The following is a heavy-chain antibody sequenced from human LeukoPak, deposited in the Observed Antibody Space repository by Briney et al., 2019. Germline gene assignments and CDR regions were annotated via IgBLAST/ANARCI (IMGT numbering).Heavy chain of an antibody. D-gene: IGHD2-21*02. CDR3: ARDLRDHYYGGDCYTFDY. J-gene: IGHJ4*02. Sequence: GGSLRLSCAASGFTFSSYGMHWVRQAPGKGLEWVAVIWYDGSNKYYADSVKGRFTISRDNSKNTLYLQMNSLRAEDTAVYYCARDLRDHYYGGDCYTFDYWGQGTLVTVSS. CDR2: IWYDGSNK. CDR1: GFTFSSYG. V-gene: IGHV3-33*01.